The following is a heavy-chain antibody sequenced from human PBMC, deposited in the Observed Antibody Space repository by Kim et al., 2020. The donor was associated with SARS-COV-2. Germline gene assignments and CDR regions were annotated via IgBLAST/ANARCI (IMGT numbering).Heavy chain of an antibody. V-gene: IGHV1-46*01. CDR3: TKYSGRNPFDY. CDR1: GYTFTSYF. CDR2: INTSDGNT. J-gene: IGHJ4*02. D-gene: IGHD1-26*01. Sequence: ASVKVSCKASGYTFTSYFMHWVRQAPGQGLEWMGIINTSDGNTNYAQKFQGRVTMTRDTSTGTVYMELSSLRSEDTAVYYCTKYSGRNPFDYWGQGTLVAVSS.